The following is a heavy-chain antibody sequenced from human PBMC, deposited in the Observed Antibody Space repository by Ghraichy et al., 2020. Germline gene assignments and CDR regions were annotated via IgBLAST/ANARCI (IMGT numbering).Heavy chain of an antibody. V-gene: IGHV4-39*02. J-gene: IGHJ4*01. CDR2: VYYSGST. D-gene: IGHD4-17*01. CDR1: GDSISSRNYY. CDR3: GRRPRMSAVTTKD. Sequence: SETLSLTCTVSGDSISSRNYYWGWVRQPPGKGLEWIGGVYYSGSTSYNPSFDARVTMYVDTSKSHFSLHLISVTATDTAVYYCGRRPRMSAVTTKDWRHGFLVSVSS.